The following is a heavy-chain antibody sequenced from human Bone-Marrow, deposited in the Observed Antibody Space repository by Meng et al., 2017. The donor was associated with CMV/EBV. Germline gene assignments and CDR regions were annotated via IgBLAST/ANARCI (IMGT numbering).Heavy chain of an antibody. CDR1: GYTFTTYD. CDR3: ARGGFGDCSSTSCFFYYYYYGMDV. J-gene: IGHJ6*02. V-gene: IGHV1-8*01. Sequence: ASVKVSCKPSGYTFTTYDINWVRQAPGQGLEWMGWMNPNSGNTGYAQKFQGRVTMTRNTSISTAYMELSSLRSEDTAVYYCARGGFGDCSSTSCFFYYYYYGMDVWGQGTTVTVSS. D-gene: IGHD2-2*01. CDR2: MNPNSGNT.